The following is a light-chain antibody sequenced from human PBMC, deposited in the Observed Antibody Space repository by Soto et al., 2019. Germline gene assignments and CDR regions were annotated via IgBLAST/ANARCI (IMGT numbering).Light chain of an antibody. CDR1: SSDVGSYNL. J-gene: IGLJ3*02. CDR3: CSYAGSTTWV. CDR2: EVG. Sequence: QSVLTQPASVSGSPGQSITISCTGTSSDVGSYNLVSWYQQHPGKAPKLMIYEVGKRPSGVSNRFSGSKSGNTASLTISGLQAEDEADYYCCSYAGSTTWVFGGGTKLTVL. V-gene: IGLV2-23*02.